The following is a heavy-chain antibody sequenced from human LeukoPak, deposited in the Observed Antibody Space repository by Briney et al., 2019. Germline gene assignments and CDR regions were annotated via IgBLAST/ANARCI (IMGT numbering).Heavy chain of an antibody. Sequence: HTGGSLRLSCAASGFTFSSYAMSWVRQAPGKGLEWVSAISGSGGSTYYADSVKGRFTISRDNSKNTLYLQMNSLRAEDTAVYYCAKKGPYSDQYYFDYWGQGTLVTVSS. CDR1: GFTFSSYA. CDR3: AKKGPYSDQYYFDY. J-gene: IGHJ4*02. CDR2: ISGSGGST. D-gene: IGHD5-12*01. V-gene: IGHV3-23*01.